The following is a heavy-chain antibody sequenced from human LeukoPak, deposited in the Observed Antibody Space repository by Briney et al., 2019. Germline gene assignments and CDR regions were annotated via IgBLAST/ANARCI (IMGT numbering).Heavy chain of an antibody. D-gene: IGHD3-22*01. CDR2: IYPGDSDT. J-gene: IGHJ4*02. V-gene: IGHV5-51*01. CDR1: GYSFTSYW. CDR3: ARQDYYDSSGYYFAFDY. Sequence: GESLKISCKGSGYSFTSYWIGWVRQMPGKGLEWMGIIYPGDSDTRYSPSFQGQVTISADKSISTAYLQWSSLKASDTAMYYCARQDYYDSSGYYFAFDYWGQRTLVTVSS.